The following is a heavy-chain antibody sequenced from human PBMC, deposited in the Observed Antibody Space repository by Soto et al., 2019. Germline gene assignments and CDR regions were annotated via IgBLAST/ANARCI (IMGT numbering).Heavy chain of an antibody. V-gene: IGHV1-69*01. Sequence: QVQLVQSGAEVKKPGSSVKVSCKASGGTFSSYAISWVRQAPGQGLEWMGGIIPIFGTANYAQKFQGRVTITADESTSTGYMQLSSLRSEDTAVYYCASKLAYSSGYIYYFDYWGQGTLVTVSS. J-gene: IGHJ4*02. CDR2: IIPIFGTA. D-gene: IGHD3-22*01. CDR3: ASKLAYSSGYIYYFDY. CDR1: GGTFSSYA.